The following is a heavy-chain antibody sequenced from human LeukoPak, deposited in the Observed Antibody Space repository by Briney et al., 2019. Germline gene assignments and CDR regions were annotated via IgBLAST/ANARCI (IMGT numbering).Heavy chain of an antibody. D-gene: IGHD3-10*01. Sequence: PSETLSLTCTVSGYSISSGYYWGWIRQPPGKGLEWIGSIYHSGSTYYNPSLKSRVTISVNTSKNQFSLKLSSVTAADTAVYYCASLGGYVSGRGENFHHWGQGTLVTVSS. J-gene: IGHJ4*02. CDR1: GYSISSGYY. CDR3: ASLGGYVSGRGENFHH. CDR2: IYHSGST. V-gene: IGHV4-38-2*02.